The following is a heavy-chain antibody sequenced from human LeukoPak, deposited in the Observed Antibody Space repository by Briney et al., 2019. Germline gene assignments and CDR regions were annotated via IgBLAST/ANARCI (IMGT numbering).Heavy chain of an antibody. J-gene: IGHJ6*02. CDR3: ARDRDMVRGVKGCTAYGMDV. Sequence: SETLSLTCTVSAGSIISSSKFWGWLRQSPGKGLEWIGSIYYSGSTYYNPSLKSRVTILVDTSKNQFSLRLTSVTVADTAVYYCARDRDMVRGVKGCTAYGMDVWGQGTTVTVSS. V-gene: IGHV4-39*07. CDR1: AGSIISSSKF. CDR2: IYYSGST. D-gene: IGHD3-10*01.